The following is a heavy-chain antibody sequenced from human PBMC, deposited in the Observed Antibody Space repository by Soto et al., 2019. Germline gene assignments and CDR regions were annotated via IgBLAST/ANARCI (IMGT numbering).Heavy chain of an antibody. CDR1: GFTFGDFY. CDR3: TIPNWNSRGGVYNL. D-gene: IGHD3-16*01. J-gene: IGHJ4*02. V-gene: IGHV3-11*01. Sequence: QARLVESGGGLVEPGGSLRLSCTASGFTFGDFYMMWFRQAPGRGLEWISYITKTGTTIYHAVPVKGRFSASRDNASRSLYLQMTSLRAEDTAVNYCTIPNWNSRGGVYNLWGQGTLVSVSS. CDR2: ITKTGTTI.